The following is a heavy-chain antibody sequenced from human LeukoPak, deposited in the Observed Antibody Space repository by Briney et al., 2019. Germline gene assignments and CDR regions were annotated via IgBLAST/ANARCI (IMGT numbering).Heavy chain of an antibody. V-gene: IGHV3-48*04. D-gene: IGHD3-22*01. CDR2: ISSSSSMI. CDR3: ARGKYYDSSDIDN. CDR1: GFTFSSYS. Sequence: AGGSLRLSCAASGFTFSSYSMNSVRQAPGKGLEWVSYISSSSSMIYYGVSGKGRFTIYRDNAKHSLYLQMNSLRAQDTAVYYCARGKYYDSSDIDNWGQGTLVSVSS. J-gene: IGHJ4*02.